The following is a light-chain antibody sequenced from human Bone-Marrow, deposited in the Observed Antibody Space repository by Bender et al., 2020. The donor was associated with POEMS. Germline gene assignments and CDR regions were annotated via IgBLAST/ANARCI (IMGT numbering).Light chain of an antibody. CDR3: CSFAGGASWV. J-gene: IGLJ3*02. V-gene: IGLV2-23*01. Sequence: QSALIQPASVSGSPGQSLTISCTGGSSDVETYNLVSWYQHHPGKAPKLIIYEGTKRPSGISDRFSGSHSGNTASLTISGLQAEDEGDYHCCSFAGGASWVFGGGTALTVL. CDR2: EGT. CDR1: SSDVETYNL.